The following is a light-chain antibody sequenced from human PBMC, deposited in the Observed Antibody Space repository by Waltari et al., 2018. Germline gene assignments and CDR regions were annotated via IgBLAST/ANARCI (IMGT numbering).Light chain of an antibody. V-gene: IGLV1-51*02. CDR3: GTWDASLGGI. J-gene: IGLJ1*01. CDR2: ENN. Sequence: QSVLTQPPSVSAAPGQTVTISCSADSSKIGNNYVSWYQHFPGTAPKLLIYENNRRSSVIPDRFSGSKSGTSATLGITGLQTGDEADYYCGTWDASLGGIFGTGTKVTVL. CDR1: SSKIGNNY.